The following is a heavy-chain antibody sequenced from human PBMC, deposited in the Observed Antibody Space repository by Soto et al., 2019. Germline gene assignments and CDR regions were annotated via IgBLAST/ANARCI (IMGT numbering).Heavy chain of an antibody. CDR3: ARDLPISDTNGYYRGVFDS. CDR2: ISGSGSHI. Sequence: NPGGSLRLSCSGSGFMFSKCSMNWVRQAPGKGLEWVSSISGSGSHIFYADSVKGRFTISRDNAKNSLYLEMKSLGAEDTAIYYCARDLPISDTNGYYRGVFDSWGQGTPVTVSS. V-gene: IGHV3-21*01. J-gene: IGHJ4*02. CDR1: GFMFSKCS. D-gene: IGHD3-3*01.